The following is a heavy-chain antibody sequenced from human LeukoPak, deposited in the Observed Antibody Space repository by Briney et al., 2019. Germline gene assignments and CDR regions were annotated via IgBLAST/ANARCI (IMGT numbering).Heavy chain of an antibody. CDR1: GYTFSGYY. CDR3: ARGRGGATTGFDH. V-gene: IGHV1-2*02. Sequence: ASVEVSCKASGYTFSGYYMHWVRQAPGQGLESMGWINSNSGARNYAPKFQGRVTFSRDNSIGTAYMELSSLRSDDTAIYYCARGRGGATTGFDHWGQGTLVTVSS. D-gene: IGHD1-26*01. CDR2: INSNSGAR. J-gene: IGHJ4*02.